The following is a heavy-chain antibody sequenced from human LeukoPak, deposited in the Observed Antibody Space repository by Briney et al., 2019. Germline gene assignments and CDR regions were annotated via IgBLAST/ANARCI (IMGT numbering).Heavy chain of an antibody. V-gene: IGHV3-21*01. CDR3: ARALLGNYYDSSGLDY. Sequence: GGSLRLSCAASGFTFSSYGMNWVRQAPGKGLEWVSSISSSSSYIYYADSVKGRFTISRDNAKNSLYLQMNSLRAEDTAVYYCARALLGNYYDSSGLDYWGQGTLVTVSS. J-gene: IGHJ4*02. D-gene: IGHD3-22*01. CDR1: GFTFSSYG. CDR2: ISSSSSYI.